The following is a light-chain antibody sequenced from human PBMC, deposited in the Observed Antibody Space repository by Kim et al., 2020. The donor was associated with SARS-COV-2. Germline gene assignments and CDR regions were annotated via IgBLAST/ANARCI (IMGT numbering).Light chain of an antibody. CDR3: QQYTNWPPTWT. V-gene: IGKV3-15*01. CDR2: GAS. J-gene: IGKJ1*01. CDR1: QSVGRN. Sequence: EVVMTQSPATLSVSPGEKATLSCRASQSVGRNLAWYQQKPGQSPRLLIFGASTRATGIPARFSGSGSGTEFTLTISSLQSEDFALYYCQQYTNWPPTWTFGRGTKVDIK.